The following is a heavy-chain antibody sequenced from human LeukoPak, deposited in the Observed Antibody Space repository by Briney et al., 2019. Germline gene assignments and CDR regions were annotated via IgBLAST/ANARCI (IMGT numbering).Heavy chain of an antibody. Sequence: QSGGSLRLSCAASGFTFSSYAMSWVRQAPGKGLEWVSAISGSGGSTYYADSVKGRFTISRDNSKNTLYLQMNSLRAEDTAVYYCAKRPNSGSFNWFDPWGQGTLVTVSS. D-gene: IGHD1-26*01. CDR2: ISGSGGST. CDR3: AKRPNSGSFNWFDP. CDR1: GFTFSSYA. V-gene: IGHV3-23*01. J-gene: IGHJ5*02.